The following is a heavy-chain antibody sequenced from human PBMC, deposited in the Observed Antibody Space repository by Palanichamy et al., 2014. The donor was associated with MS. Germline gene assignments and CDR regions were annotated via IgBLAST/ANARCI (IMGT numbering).Heavy chain of an antibody. CDR3: AKSAGSSWKYALDI. CDR2: ISGSGGST. CDR1: GFTFYTYA. J-gene: IGHJ3*02. D-gene: IGHD6-13*01. V-gene: IGHV3-23*04. Sequence: EVQLVESGGGLVQPGGSLRLSCAASGFTFYTYAMSWVRQAPGKGLEWVSTISGSGGSTYYADSVKGRFTISGDKSKDTLYLEMNSLIDDDTAIYYCAKSAGSSWKYALDIWGQGTVVIVFS.